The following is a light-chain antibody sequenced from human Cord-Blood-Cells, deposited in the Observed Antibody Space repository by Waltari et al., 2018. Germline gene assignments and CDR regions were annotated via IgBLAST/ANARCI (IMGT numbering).Light chain of an antibody. CDR3: SSYTSSSTLYG. CDR2: DVG. V-gene: IGLV2-14*03. Sequence: QSALTQPASVSGSPGQSITISCTGTTSDVGGYNYVSWYQQHPGKAPKLLLYDVGNRPSGVSNRFSGSKAGNTAFLTISGLQAEEEADYYCSSYTSSSTLYGCGTGTKVTVL. CDR1: TSDVGGYNY. J-gene: IGLJ1*01.